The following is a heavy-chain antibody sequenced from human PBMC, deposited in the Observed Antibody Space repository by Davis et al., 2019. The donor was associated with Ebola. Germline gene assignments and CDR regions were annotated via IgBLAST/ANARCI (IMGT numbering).Heavy chain of an antibody. J-gene: IGHJ5*02. CDR2: ISSSSSYI. Sequence: GESLKISCAASGFTFSSYSLNWVRQAPGKGLEWVSSISSSSSYIYYADSVKGRFTISRDNAKNSLYLQMNSLRTEDTAIYYCNTDPHPHPGNYRDLWGQGTLVTVSS. V-gene: IGHV3-21*03. D-gene: IGHD5-24*01. CDR1: GFTFSSYS. CDR3: NTDPHPHPGNYRDL.